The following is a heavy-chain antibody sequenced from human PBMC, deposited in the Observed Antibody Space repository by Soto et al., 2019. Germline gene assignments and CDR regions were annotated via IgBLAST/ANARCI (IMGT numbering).Heavy chain of an antibody. D-gene: IGHD6-19*01. CDR2: ISGSGGST. CDR1: GFTFSSYA. J-gene: IGHJ3*02. CDR3: AKNQRRSCWYDDAFDI. Sequence: EVQLLESGGGLVQPGGSLRLSCAASGFTFSSYAMSWVRQAPGKGLEWVSAISGSGGSTYYADSVKGRFTISRDNSKNTLYLQMNSLRAEDKAVYYCAKNQRRSCWYDDAFDIWGQGTMVTVSS. V-gene: IGHV3-23*01.